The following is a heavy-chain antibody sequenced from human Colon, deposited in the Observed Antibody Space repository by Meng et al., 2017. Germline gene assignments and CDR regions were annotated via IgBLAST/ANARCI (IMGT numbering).Heavy chain of an antibody. Sequence: QVQLVQSGAEVKVPGASVKVSCKASGYTFTDNTVHWVRQAPGQGLEWLGCVKSSTGVTKYPQKFQGRVTMTRDASISTVYMDLTRLRSDDTAVYYCARGVGSSWFDPWGQGTLVTVSS. D-gene: IGHD6-13*01. CDR3: ARGVGSSWFDP. CDR2: VKSSTGVT. V-gene: IGHV1-2*02. J-gene: IGHJ5*02. CDR1: GYTFTDNT.